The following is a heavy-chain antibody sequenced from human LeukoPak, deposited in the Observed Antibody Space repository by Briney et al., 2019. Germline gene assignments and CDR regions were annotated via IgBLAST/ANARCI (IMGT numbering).Heavy chain of an antibody. J-gene: IGHJ6*02. V-gene: IGHV3-30*01. CDR3: ARDPRYCSGGSCYHPQYYYYGMDV. D-gene: IGHD2-15*01. Sequence: DSVKGRFTISRDNSKNTLYLQMNSLRAEDTAVYYCARDPRYCSGGSCYHPQYYYYGMDVWGQGTTVTVSS.